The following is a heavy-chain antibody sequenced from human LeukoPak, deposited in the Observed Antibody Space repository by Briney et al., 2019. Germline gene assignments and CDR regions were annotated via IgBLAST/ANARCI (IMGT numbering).Heavy chain of an antibody. Sequence: GGSLRLSCIPFEFTFRNFAMHWVRQAPGKGLEWVAVISYDASIEYYADSVKGRFTISRDNSKNTLYLQMNSLRAEDTAVYYCARDGVGATVDYWGQGTLVTVSS. CDR1: EFTFRNFA. V-gene: IGHV3-30*04. D-gene: IGHD1-26*01. J-gene: IGHJ4*02. CDR2: ISYDASIE. CDR3: ARDGVGATVDY.